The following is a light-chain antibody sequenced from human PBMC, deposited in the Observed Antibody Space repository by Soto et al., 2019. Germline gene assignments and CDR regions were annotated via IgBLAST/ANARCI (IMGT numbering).Light chain of an antibody. V-gene: IGKV3-20*01. CDR1: QSVSSNK. CDR3: QVFDGSLWA. CDR2: GAS. Sequence: EIVLTQSPGTLSLSPGERATLSCRASQSVSSNKLAWYQQKPGQAPRLLIYGASGRATGIPDRFRGSGSGTDFTLTISRLEPEDFAVYYCQVFDGSLWAFGQGTKVDIK. J-gene: IGKJ1*01.